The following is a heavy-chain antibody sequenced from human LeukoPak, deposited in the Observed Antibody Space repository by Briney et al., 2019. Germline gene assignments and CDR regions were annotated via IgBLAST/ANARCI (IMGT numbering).Heavy chain of an antibody. Sequence: ASVKVSCKASGYTFTSYDINWVRQATGQGLEWMGWMNPNSGNTGYAQKFQGRVTITRNTSISTAYMELSSLRSEDTAVYYCARLTTQKGGSSPNYWGQGTLVTVSS. J-gene: IGHJ4*02. D-gene: IGHD6-6*01. CDR1: GYTFTSYD. V-gene: IGHV1-8*03. CDR2: MNPNSGNT. CDR3: ARLTTQKGGSSPNY.